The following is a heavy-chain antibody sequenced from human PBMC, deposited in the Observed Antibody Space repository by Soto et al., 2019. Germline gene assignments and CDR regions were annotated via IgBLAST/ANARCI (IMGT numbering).Heavy chain of an antibody. D-gene: IGHD6-19*01. J-gene: IGHJ4*02. V-gene: IGHV3-33*01. Sequence: GSLRLSCAMSGXTASDYGIDWVRRAPGRGVEWVALIWHDGRKTYCADSVECRFTIYRDNSKYTMYLQMDSLRDHDTALYHCARKAGEAVALNPAFYFAHWGQGTLGTVSS. CDR2: IWHDGRKT. CDR3: ARKAGEAVALNPAFYFAH. CDR1: GXTASDYG.